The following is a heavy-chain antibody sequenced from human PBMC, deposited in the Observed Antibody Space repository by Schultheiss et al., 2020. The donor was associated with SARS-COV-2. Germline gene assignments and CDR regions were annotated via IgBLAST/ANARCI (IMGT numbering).Heavy chain of an antibody. D-gene: IGHD3-3*01. CDR1: GYSISSGYY. CDR2: IYYSGST. CDR3: ARVGRRSKTNLDY. Sequence: SQTLSLTCTVSGYSISSGYYWGWIRQPPGKGLEWIGSIYYSGSTYYNPSLKSRVTISVDTSKNQFSLKLSSVTAADTAVYYCARVGRRSKTNLDYWGQGTLVTVSS. V-gene: IGHV4-38-2*02. J-gene: IGHJ4*02.